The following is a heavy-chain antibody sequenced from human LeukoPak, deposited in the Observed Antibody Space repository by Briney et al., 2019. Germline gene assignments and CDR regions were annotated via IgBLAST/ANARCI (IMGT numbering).Heavy chain of an antibody. CDR3: AKGSHYDSSGSFYFDY. V-gene: IGHV3-23*01. CDR1: GFTFSSYA. J-gene: IGHJ4*02. D-gene: IGHD3-22*01. Sequence: GGSLRLSWAASGFTFSSYAMSWVRQAPGKGLEWVSGISGSGDNTYYADSVKGRFTISRDNSKNTLYVQVNSLGTEDTAAYYCAKGSHYDSSGSFYFDYWGQGTLVTVSS. CDR2: ISGSGDNT.